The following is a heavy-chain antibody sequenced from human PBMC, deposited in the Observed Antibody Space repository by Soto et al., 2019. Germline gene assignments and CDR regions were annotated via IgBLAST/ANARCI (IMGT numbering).Heavy chain of an antibody. CDR1: GYTFTSYG. J-gene: IGHJ6*02. Sequence: GASVKVSCKASGYTFTSYGISWVRQAPGQGLEWMGWISADNGNTIYAQKLQGRVTMTTDTSTSTAYMELRILRSDDTAVYHCARDIAGTTGFIRYYSYYCMDVWGQGTTVTVSS. CDR3: ARDIAGTTGFIRYYSYYCMDV. D-gene: IGHD1-7*01. V-gene: IGHV1-18*04. CDR2: ISADNGNT.